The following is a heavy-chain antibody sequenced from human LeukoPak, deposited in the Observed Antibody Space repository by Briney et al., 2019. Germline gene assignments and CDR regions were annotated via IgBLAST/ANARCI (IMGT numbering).Heavy chain of an antibody. V-gene: IGHV1-2*02. J-gene: IGHJ4*02. Sequence: ASVKVSCKASGYTFTGYYIHWVRQAPGQGLEWMGCINPNGGGTNYLQKFQGRVTMTRDTSTSTVYMEVSSLRSEDTAVYYCARLADYDSSGYLSYWGQGTLVTVSS. CDR3: ARLADYDSSGYLSY. CDR1: GYTFTGYY. D-gene: IGHD3-22*01. CDR2: INPNGGGT.